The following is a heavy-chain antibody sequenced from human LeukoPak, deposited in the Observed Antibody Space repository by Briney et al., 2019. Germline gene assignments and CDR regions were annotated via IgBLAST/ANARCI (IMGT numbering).Heavy chain of an antibody. J-gene: IGHJ3*02. CDR1: GFTFSSYG. Sequence: GGSLRLSCAASGFTFSSYGMHWVRQAPGKRLEWVAVISYDGSNKYYADSVKGRFTISRDNSKNTLYLQMNSLRAEDTAVYYCAREGRWAFDIWGQGTMVTVSS. V-gene: IGHV3-30*03. D-gene: IGHD5-24*01. CDR2: ISYDGSNK. CDR3: AREGRWAFDI.